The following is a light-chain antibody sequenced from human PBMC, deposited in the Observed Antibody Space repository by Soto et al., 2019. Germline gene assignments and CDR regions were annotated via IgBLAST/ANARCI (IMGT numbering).Light chain of an antibody. V-gene: IGLV1-51*01. CDR1: SSNIGNNY. J-gene: IGLJ1*01. CDR3: GTWDSSLTAYV. CDR2: DNN. Sequence: QSVLTQPPSVSAAPGQEVTISCSGSSSNIGNNYVSWYQQLPGTAPKLLIFDNNQRPSGIPDRFSGSKSGTSATLGITGLQTGDEADYHCGTWDSSLTAYVFGPGTKVTVL.